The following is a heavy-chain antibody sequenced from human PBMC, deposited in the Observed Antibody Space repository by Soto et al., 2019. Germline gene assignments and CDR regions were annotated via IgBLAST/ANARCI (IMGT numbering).Heavy chain of an antibody. J-gene: IGHJ4*02. CDR3: ARGYCSGGSCRINFDY. CDR1: GGSFSGYY. CDR2: INHSGST. V-gene: IGHV4-34*01. Sequence: SETLSLTCAVYGGSFSGYYWSWIRQPPGKGLEWIGEINHSGSTNYNPSLKSRVTISVDTSKNQFSLKLSPVTAADTAVYYCARGYCSGGSCRINFDYWGQGTLVTVSS. D-gene: IGHD2-15*01.